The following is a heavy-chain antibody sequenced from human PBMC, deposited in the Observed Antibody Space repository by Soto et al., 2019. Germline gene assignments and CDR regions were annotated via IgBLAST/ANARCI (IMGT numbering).Heavy chain of an antibody. V-gene: IGHV1-69*01. Sequence: QVQLVQSGAEVKKPGSSVKVSCKASGGTFSSYAITWVRQAPGQGLEWMGGIIPIFATANYAQKFQGRVMITADESTSTAYMELSSLRSEDTAVYYCARTIDYGGNSLYWYFDLWGRGTLVTVSS. J-gene: IGHJ2*01. CDR1: GGTFSSYA. CDR2: IIPIFATA. CDR3: ARTIDYGGNSLYWYFDL. D-gene: IGHD4-17*01.